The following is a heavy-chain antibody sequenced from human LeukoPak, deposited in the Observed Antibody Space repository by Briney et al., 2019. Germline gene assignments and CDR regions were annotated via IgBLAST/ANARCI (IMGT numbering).Heavy chain of an antibody. Sequence: PGGSLRLSCAASGFTFSSYAMSWVRQAPGKGLEWVSAISGSGGSTYYADSVKGRFTISRDNAKNSLYLQMNSLRAEDTAVYYCARALALYDYVWGSYRSYYFDYWGQGTLVTVSS. CDR2: ISGSGGST. D-gene: IGHD3-16*02. CDR3: ARALALYDYVWGSYRSYYFDY. J-gene: IGHJ4*02. CDR1: GFTFSSYA. V-gene: IGHV3-23*01.